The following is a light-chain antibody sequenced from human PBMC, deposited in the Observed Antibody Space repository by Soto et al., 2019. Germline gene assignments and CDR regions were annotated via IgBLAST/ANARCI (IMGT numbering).Light chain of an antibody. Sequence: QSALTQPPSVSGSPGQSVTISCTGTSSDVGSYDRVSWYQQPPGTAPKLMIYEVNNRPSGVPDRFSGSKSGNPASLTISGLQAEDEADYYCTSYTSSNTFVFGTGTKLTVL. J-gene: IGLJ1*01. CDR2: EVN. CDR1: SSDVGSYDR. CDR3: TSYTSSNTFV. V-gene: IGLV2-18*02.